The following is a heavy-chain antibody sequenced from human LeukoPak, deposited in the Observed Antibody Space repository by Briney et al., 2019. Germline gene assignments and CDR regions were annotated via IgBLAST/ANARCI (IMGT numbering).Heavy chain of an antibody. Sequence: GASVKVSCKASGGTFSSYAISWVRQAPGQGLEWMGGIIPIFGTANYAQKFQGRVTITADESTSTAYMELSSLRSEDTAVYYCARARLVLSNWFDPWGQGTLVTVSS. CDR1: GGTFSSYA. D-gene: IGHD5/OR15-5a*01. V-gene: IGHV1-69*01. J-gene: IGHJ5*02. CDR2: IIPIFGTA. CDR3: ARARLVLSNWFDP.